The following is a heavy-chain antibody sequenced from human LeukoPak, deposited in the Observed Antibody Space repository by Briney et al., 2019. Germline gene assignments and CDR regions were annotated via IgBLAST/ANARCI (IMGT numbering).Heavy chain of an antibody. CDR2: VNHDGSST. Sequence: GGSLRLSCATSGFTFSTFWMHWVRQAPGKGLVWVSRVNHDGSSTNYADSVKGRFTISRDNAKNTLYLQMNSLRAEDTAVYYCVRDWGYDSSGYWQKYFDTWGQGTLVTVSS. CDR3: VRDWGYDSSGYWQKYFDT. CDR1: GFTFSTFW. V-gene: IGHV3-74*01. D-gene: IGHD3-22*01. J-gene: IGHJ4*02.